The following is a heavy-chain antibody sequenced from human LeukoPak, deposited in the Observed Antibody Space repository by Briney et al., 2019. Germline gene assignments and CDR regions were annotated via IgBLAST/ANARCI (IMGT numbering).Heavy chain of an antibody. V-gene: IGHV4-34*01. CDR1: GGSFSGYY. CDR3: ARRTYFYDSSGYYFDY. Sequence: SETLSLTCAVYGGSFSGYYWSWIRQPPGKGLEWIGEINHSGSTNYNPSLKSRVTISVDTSKNQFSLKLSSVTAADTAVYYCARRTYFYDSSGYYFDYWGQGTLVTVSS. D-gene: IGHD3-22*01. CDR2: INHSGST. J-gene: IGHJ4*02.